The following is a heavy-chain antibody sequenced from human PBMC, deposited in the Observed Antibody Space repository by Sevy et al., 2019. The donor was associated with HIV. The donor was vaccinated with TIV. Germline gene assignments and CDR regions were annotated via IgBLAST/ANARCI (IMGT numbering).Heavy chain of an antibody. V-gene: IGHV3-15*01. Sequence: GGPLRLSCAVSEFTFNNAWISWVRQAPGKGLEWVGRIKTKTDGGTTDYAAPVKGRFTISRDDSKNTLYLQMNSLKIEDTAVYYCATETYCSSTTCPGSFDYWGQGTLVTVSS. CDR1: EFTFNNAW. J-gene: IGHJ4*02. CDR3: ATETYCSSTTCPGSFDY. D-gene: IGHD2-2*01. CDR2: IKTKTDGGTT.